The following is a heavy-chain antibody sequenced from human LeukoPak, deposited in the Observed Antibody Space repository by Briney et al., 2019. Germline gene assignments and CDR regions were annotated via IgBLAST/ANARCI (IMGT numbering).Heavy chain of an antibody. CDR3: ARLNTDVPDY. Sequence: GESLKISCKSSGYGFTTYWIGWVRQMPGKGLEWVGIIFPGDSDTIYSASFQGQVTISADYSINTAYLHWSSLRASDTAIYYCARLNTDVPDYWGQGTLVTVSS. V-gene: IGHV5-51*01. J-gene: IGHJ4*02. D-gene: IGHD6-6*01. CDR1: GYGFTTYW. CDR2: IFPGDSDT.